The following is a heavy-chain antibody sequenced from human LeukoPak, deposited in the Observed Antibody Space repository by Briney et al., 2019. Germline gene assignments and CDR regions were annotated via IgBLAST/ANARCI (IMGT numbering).Heavy chain of an antibody. V-gene: IGHV1-2*02. CDR2: INPNSGGT. Sequence: ASVKVSCKASGYTFTGYYMHWVRQAPGQGLEWMGWINPNSGGTNYAQKFQGRVTMTRDTSISTAYMELSRLRSDDTAVYYCARDPGSSSGWYFDLWGRGTLVTVPS. CDR3: ARDPGSSSGWYFDL. CDR1: GYTFTGYY. J-gene: IGHJ2*01. D-gene: IGHD6-6*01.